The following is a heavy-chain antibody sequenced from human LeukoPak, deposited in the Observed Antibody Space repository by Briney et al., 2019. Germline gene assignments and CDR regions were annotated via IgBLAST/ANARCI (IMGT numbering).Heavy chain of an antibody. D-gene: IGHD6-6*01. Sequence: PSETLSLTCTVSGGSISSYYWSWIRQPPGKGLEWIGYIYYSGSTNYNPSLKSRVTISVDTSKNQFSLKLSSVTAADTAVYYCARDRASEYSSLGWFDPWGQGTLVTVSS. CDR3: ARDRASEYSSLGWFDP. CDR2: IYYSGST. V-gene: IGHV4-59*01. CDR1: GGSISSYY. J-gene: IGHJ5*02.